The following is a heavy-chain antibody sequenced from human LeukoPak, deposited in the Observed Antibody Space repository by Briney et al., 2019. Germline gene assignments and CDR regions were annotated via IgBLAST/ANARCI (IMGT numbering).Heavy chain of an antibody. V-gene: IGHV1-2*02. J-gene: IGHJ6*03. CDR2: INPNSGGT. CDR3: ARDHEGYCSSTSCLHYYMDV. CDR1: GYTLTGYY. D-gene: IGHD2-2*01. Sequence: ASVKVSCKASGYTLTGYYMHWVRQAPGQGLEWMGWINPNSGGTNYAQKFQGRVTMTRDTSISTAYMELSRLRSDDTAVYYCARDHEGYCSSTSCLHYYMDVWAKGPRSPSP.